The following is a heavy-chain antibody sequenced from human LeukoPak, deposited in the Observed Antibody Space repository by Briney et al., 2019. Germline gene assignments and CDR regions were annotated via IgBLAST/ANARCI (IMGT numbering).Heavy chain of an antibody. D-gene: IGHD6-13*01. V-gene: IGHV3-30*18. Sequence: GRSLRLSCVASGFTFSTYVMHWVRQAPGKGLEWVAVISYDGSNKYYTDSVKDRFTNSRDNSKNTLYLQMNSLRAEDTAVYYCAKGYTSSWYLPNFDYWGQGTLVTVSS. CDR1: GFTFSTYV. CDR2: ISYDGSNK. CDR3: AKGYTSSWYLPNFDY. J-gene: IGHJ4*02.